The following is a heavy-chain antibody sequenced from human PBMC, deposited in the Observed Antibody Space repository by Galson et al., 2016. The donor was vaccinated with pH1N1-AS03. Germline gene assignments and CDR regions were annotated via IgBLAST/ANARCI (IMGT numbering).Heavy chain of an antibody. Sequence: SVKVSCKASGGTFSRSTISRVRQAPGHGPEWMGRIIPIFNTINYAQKLRGRVTMTVDESTSTAYMELSSLRSEDTAVYYCAVSYQTGSYRRLDPWGQGTLVTVSS. J-gene: IGHJ5*02. CDR1: GGTFSRST. D-gene: IGHD1-26*01. V-gene: IGHV1-69*13. CDR2: IIPIFNTI. CDR3: AVSYQTGSYRRLDP.